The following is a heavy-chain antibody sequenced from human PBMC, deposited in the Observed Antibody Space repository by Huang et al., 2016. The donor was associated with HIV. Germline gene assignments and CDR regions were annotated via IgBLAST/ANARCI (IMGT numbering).Heavy chain of an antibody. J-gene: IGHJ4*02. CDR2: ISPYNGNT. CDR1: GYTFTSYG. Sequence: QVHLVQSGAEVEKPGASVKVSCKASGYTFTSYGISWVRQAPGQGLEWMGWISPYNGNTNEAQKLQGRVTMTTDTSTSTAYRELRSLRSDDTAVYYCARDYYDSSGGVDYWGQGTLVTVSS. V-gene: IGHV1-18*04. CDR3: ARDYYDSSGGVDY. D-gene: IGHD3-22*01.